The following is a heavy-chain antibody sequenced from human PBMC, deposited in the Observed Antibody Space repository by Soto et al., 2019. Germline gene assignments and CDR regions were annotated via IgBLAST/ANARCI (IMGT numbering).Heavy chain of an antibody. CDR2: INPNSGGT. V-gene: IGHV1-2*02. CDR1: GYTFTGYY. D-gene: IGHD3-3*01. CDR3: ARDLPHITIFGVVIIRPLYYHGMDV. Sequence: GASVKVSCKASGYTFTGYYMHWVRQAPGQGLEWMGWINPNSGGTNYAQKFQGRVTMTRDTSISTAYMELSRLRSDDTAVYYCARDLPHITIFGVVIIRPLYYHGMDVWGKGTTVTVAS. J-gene: IGHJ6*04.